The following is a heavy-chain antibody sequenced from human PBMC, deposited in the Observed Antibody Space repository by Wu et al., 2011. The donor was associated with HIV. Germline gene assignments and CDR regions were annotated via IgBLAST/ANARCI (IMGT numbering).Heavy chain of an antibody. Sequence: VQLGCESGAEVKKPGASVKVXVQGFWNTPSPATIWHWVRQAPGQGLEWMGWXNPDSGDTNFAQMFQGRVSMTRDTSIKTAAMDLSSLTSDDTAVYYCARSPAWFGDLYFDNWGQGTLVTVSS. J-gene: IGHJ5*02. D-gene: IGHD3-10*01. CDR1: NTPSPAT. CDR3: ARSPAWFGDLYFDN. V-gene: IGHV1-2*02. CDR2: XNPDSGDT.